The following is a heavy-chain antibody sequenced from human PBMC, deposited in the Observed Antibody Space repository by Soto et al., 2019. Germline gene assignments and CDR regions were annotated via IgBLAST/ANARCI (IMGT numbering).Heavy chain of an antibody. D-gene: IGHD5-12*01. CDR2: MNPNSGNT. CDR1: GYTFTSYD. V-gene: IGHV1-8*01. J-gene: IGHJ5*02. Sequence: ASVKVSCKASGYTFTSYDINWVRQATGQGLEWMGWMNPNSGNTGYAQKFQGRVTMTRNTSISTAYMELGSLGSEETAVYYCARRGYSGYEWSYSSGWMSWYGGLNWFDPWGQGTLVTVSS. CDR3: ARRGYSGYEWSYSSGWMSWYGGLNWFDP.